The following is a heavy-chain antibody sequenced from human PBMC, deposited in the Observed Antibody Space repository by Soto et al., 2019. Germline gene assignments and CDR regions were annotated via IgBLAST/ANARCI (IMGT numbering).Heavy chain of an antibody. CDR2: IYPGDSDT. CDR1: GYSFTSYW. D-gene: IGHD3-22*01. Sequence: GESLKISCKGSGYSFTSYWIGWVRQMPGKGLEWMGIIYPGDSDTRYSPSFQGQVTISADKSISTACLQWSSLKASDTAMYYCARGADYYDSSGYYSGDYYYGMDVWGQGTTVTVSS. V-gene: IGHV5-51*01. J-gene: IGHJ6*02. CDR3: ARGADYYDSSGYYSGDYYYGMDV.